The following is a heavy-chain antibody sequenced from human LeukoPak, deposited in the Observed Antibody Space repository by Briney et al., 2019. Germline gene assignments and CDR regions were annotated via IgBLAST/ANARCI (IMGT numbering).Heavy chain of an antibody. Sequence: SVNVSCKASVGTFSNYAISWVRQAPGQGLEWMGGIIPIFGTANYAQKFQGRVTITADEPTSTAYMELSSLRSEDTAVYYCARLGIAARQIWTEYFQHWGQGALVTVSS. CDR1: VGTFSNYA. V-gene: IGHV1-69*01. J-gene: IGHJ1*01. CDR2: IIPIFGTA. D-gene: IGHD6-6*01. CDR3: ARLGIAARQIWTEYFQH.